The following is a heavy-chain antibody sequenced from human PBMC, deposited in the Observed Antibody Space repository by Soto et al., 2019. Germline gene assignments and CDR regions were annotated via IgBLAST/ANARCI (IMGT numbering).Heavy chain of an antibody. Sequence: QVQLQQWGAGPLRPLETLSLTCGVSGGSFSGYYWAWIRQSPGKGLEWIGEINDRGSITYNPSLKIRVSISVDTSKNHYSLNLRSVTAADTAVYYCARESHDILTGPPWVWYFDLWGRGTLVTVSS. CDR3: ARESHDILTGPPWVWYFDL. J-gene: IGHJ2*01. CDR1: GGSFSGYY. D-gene: IGHD3-9*01. CDR2: INDRGSI. V-gene: IGHV4-34*01.